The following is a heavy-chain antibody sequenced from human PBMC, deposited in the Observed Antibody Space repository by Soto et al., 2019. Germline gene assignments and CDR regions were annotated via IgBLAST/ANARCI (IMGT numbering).Heavy chain of an antibody. CDR1: GGTFSSYT. Sequence: QVQLVQSGAEVKKPGSSVKVSCKASGGTFSSYTISWVRQAPGQGLEWMGRIIPILGIANYAQKFQGRVTITADKSTSTAYMELSSLRSEDTAVYSGRGAATPPSWFDPWGQGTLVTVSS. D-gene: IGHD2-15*01. CDR2: IIPILGIA. V-gene: IGHV1-69*02. CDR3: RGAATPPSWFDP. J-gene: IGHJ5*02.